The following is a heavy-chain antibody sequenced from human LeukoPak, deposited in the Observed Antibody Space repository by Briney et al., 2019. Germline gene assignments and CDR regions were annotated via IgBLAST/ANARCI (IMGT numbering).Heavy chain of an antibody. J-gene: IGHJ5*02. V-gene: IGHV4-39*01. CDR2: IYYSGST. CDR1: GGSISSSSYY. D-gene: IGHD6-13*01. Sequence: SETLSLTCTVSGGSISSSSYYWGWIRQPPGKGLEWIGSIYYSGSTYYNPSLKSRVTISVDTSKNQFSPKLSSVTAADTAVYYCARRRGYSSSWYEPWGQGTLVTVSS. CDR3: ARRRGYSSSWYEP.